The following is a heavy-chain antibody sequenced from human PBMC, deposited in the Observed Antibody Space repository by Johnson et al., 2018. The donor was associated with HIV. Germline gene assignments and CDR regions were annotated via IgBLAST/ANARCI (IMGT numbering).Heavy chain of an antibody. CDR3: AKPPSMGADAFDI. D-gene: IGHD3-16*01. CDR2: ISYDGTDK. J-gene: IGHJ3*02. V-gene: IGHV3-30*18. CDR1: GFTFSSYG. Sequence: QVQLVESGGGVVQPGRSLRLSCAASGFTFSSYGMHWVRQAPGKGLEWVAVISYDGTDKYYADSVKGRFNISRDNSKNALYLQMNSLRSEDTAVYYGAKPPSMGADAFDIWGQGTVVTVSS.